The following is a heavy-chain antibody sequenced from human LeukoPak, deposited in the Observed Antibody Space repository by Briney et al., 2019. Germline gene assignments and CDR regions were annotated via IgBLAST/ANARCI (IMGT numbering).Heavy chain of an antibody. CDR2: ISSNGGST. J-gene: IGHJ4*02. CDR1: GFTFSRYA. Sequence: PGGSLRLSCAPSGFTFSRYAMHSVRQTPREGLEYVSAISSNGGSTYYANSVKGRFTISRDNSKTTLYLQMGSLRAEDMAVYYCARVGVGAEFDYWGQGTLVTVSS. V-gene: IGHV3-64*01. D-gene: IGHD1-26*01. CDR3: ARVGVGAEFDY.